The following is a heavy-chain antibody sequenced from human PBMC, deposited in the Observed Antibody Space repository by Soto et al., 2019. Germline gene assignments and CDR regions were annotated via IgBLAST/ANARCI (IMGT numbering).Heavy chain of an antibody. CDR2: MNPNSGNT. D-gene: IGHD3-10*01. J-gene: IGHJ3*02. CDR1: GYTFTRYD. CDR3: ARGGPVWFGEQRAFDI. V-gene: IGHV1-8*01. Sequence: GASVKVSCKASGYTFTRYDINWVRQATGQGLEWMGWMNPNSGNTGYAQKFQGRVTMTRNTSISTAYMELSSLRSEDTAVYYCARGGPVWFGEQRAFDIWGQGTMVTVSS.